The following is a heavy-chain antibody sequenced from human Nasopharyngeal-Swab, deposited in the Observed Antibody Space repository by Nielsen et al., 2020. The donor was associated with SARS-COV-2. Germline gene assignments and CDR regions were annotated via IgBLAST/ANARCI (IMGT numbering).Heavy chain of an antibody. Sequence: SETLSLTFTVSGGSISSYYWSWIRQPPGKGLEWIGYIYYSGSTNYNPSLKSRVTISVDTSKNPFSLKLSSVTAAGTAVYYCARAPPGVVFGVVTAIVAFDIWGQGTMVTVSS. CDR1: GGSISSYY. D-gene: IGHD2-21*02. J-gene: IGHJ3*02. CDR2: IYYSGST. CDR3: ARAPPGVVFGVVTAIVAFDI. V-gene: IGHV4-59*01.